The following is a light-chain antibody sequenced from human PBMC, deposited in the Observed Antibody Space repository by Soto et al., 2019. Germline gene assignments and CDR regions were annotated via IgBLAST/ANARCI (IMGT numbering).Light chain of an antibody. V-gene: IGLV6-57*04. CDR3: QSYDSSNVV. CDR2: EDN. J-gene: IGLJ2*01. CDR1: SGSIASNY. Sequence: NFMLTQPHSVSESPGKTVTISCTRSSGSIASNYVQWYQQRPGSAPTTVIYEDNQRPSGVPDRFSGSIDSYSNSASLTISGLKTEDEADYCCQSYDSSNVVFGGGTKVTVL.